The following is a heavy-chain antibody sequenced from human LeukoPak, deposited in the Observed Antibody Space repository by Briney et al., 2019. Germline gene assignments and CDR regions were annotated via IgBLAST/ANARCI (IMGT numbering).Heavy chain of an antibody. CDR1: GYTFTGYY. CDR2: INPNSGGT. D-gene: IGHD1-7*01. Sequence: ASVKVSCKASGYTFTGYYMHWVRQAPGQGLEWMGWINPNSGGTNYAQKFRGRVTMTRDTSISTAYMELSRLRSDDTAVYYCARVRITGTTPFDYWGQGTLVTVSS. V-gene: IGHV1-2*02. J-gene: IGHJ4*02. CDR3: ARVRITGTTPFDY.